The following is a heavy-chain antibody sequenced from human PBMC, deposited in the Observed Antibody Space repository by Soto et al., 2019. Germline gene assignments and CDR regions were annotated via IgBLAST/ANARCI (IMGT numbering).Heavy chain of an antibody. CDR1: GGTFSSYA. CDR2: IIPIFGTA. V-gene: IGHV1-69*12. CDR3: ARLKRGQLARAGMDV. J-gene: IGHJ6*02. Sequence: QVQLVQSGAEVKKPGSSVKVSCKASGGTFSSYAISWVRQAPGQGLEWMGGIIPIFGTAHYAQKFQDRVTITADEYTSTSYMELSSLRSEDTAVYYCARLKRGQLARAGMDVWGQGTTVTVSS. D-gene: IGHD6-6*01.